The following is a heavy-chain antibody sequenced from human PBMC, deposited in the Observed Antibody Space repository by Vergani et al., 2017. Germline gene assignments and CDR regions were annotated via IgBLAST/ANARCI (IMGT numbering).Heavy chain of an antibody. Sequence: QVQLHESGPGLVKPSETLSLTCTVSGDSISPYFWTWIRQPPGQGLEWIGYISYSGDTNCAPSLKSRASISLDTSKNQFSLQVNSVTPSDTAVYYCARGGWLVPDVWGQGTLVTVSS. CDR3: ARGGWLVPDV. V-gene: IGHV4-59*01. CDR2: ISYSGDT. J-gene: IGHJ4*02. D-gene: IGHD2-21*02. CDR1: GDSISPYF.